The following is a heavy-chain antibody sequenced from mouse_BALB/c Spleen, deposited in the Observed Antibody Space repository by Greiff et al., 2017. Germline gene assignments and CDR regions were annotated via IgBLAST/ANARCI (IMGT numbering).Heavy chain of an antibody. Sequence: EVKLVESGAELVRSGASVKLSCTASGFNIKDYYMHWVKQRPEQGLEWIGWIDPENGDTEYAPKFQGKATMTADTSSNTAYLQLSSLTSEDTAVYYCKNWDEGARFAYWGQGTLVTVSA. CDR1: GFNIKDYY. CDR2: IDPENGDT. D-gene: IGHD4-1*01. J-gene: IGHJ3*01. CDR3: KNWDEGARFAY. V-gene: IGHV14-4*02.